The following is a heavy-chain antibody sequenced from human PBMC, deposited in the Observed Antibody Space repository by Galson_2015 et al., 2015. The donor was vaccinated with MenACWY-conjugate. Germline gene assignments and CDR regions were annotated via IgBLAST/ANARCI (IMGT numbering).Heavy chain of an antibody. CDR1: GDTFTSYG. Sequence: SVKVSCKTSGDTFTSYGNTWVRQAPGQGREGMGWISAYNGNTNYAQKLQGRVTMTTDTSTSTAYMELSSLRSDDTALYYCARLLPVTFDSFDMWGQGTMVTVSS. V-gene: IGHV1-18*01. J-gene: IGHJ3*02. CDR3: ARLLPVTFDSFDM. CDR2: ISAYNGNT. D-gene: IGHD2-15*01.